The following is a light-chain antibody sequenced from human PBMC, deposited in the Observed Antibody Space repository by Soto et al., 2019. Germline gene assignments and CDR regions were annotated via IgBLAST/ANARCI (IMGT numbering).Light chain of an antibody. J-gene: IGLJ1*01. CDR2: VDS. CDR1: NIESKS. CDR3: QVWDTISDHYV. V-gene: IGLV3-21*02. Sequence: SYELTQPPSVSVAPGQTARITCGGNNIESKSVHWYQQRPGQAPVLVIYVDSDRPSGIPDRFSASTSGHTAALTISRVEAGDEADYYCQVWDTISDHYVFGSGTKVTVL.